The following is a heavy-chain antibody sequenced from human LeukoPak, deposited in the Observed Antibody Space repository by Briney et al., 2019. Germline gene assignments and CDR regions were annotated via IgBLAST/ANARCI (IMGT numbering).Heavy chain of an antibody. D-gene: IGHD5-18*01. CDR3: ALGGYSYGLYYGMDV. V-gene: IGHV1-69*13. J-gene: IGHJ6*02. Sequence: SVKASCKASGGTFSSYAISWVRQAPGQGLEWMGGIIPIFGTANYAQKFQGRVTITADESTSTAYMELSSLRSEDTAVYYCALGGYSYGLYYGMDVWGQGTTVTVSS. CDR1: GGTFSSYA. CDR2: IIPIFGTA.